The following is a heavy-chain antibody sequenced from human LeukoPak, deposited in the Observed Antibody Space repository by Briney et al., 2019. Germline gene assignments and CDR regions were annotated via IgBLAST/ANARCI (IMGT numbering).Heavy chain of an antibody. D-gene: IGHD6-19*01. CDR3: ASSGWWAANDY. J-gene: IGHJ4*02. CDR2: INSDGSTT. Sequence: GGSLRLSCAASGFTFSIYWMHWVRQAPGKGLVWVSRINSDGSTTNYADSVKGRFTISRDNAKNTLYLQMNSLRAEDTAVYYCASSGWWAANDYWGQGTLVTVSS. CDR1: GFTFSIYW. V-gene: IGHV3-74*01.